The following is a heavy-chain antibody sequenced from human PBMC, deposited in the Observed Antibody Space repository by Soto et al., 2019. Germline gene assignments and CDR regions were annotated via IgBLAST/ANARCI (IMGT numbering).Heavy chain of an antibody. CDR1: GFTFSSYA. CDR2: ISYDGSNK. V-gene: IGHV3-30*04. Sequence: GGSLRLSCAASGFTFSSYAMHWVRQAPGKGLEWVAVISYDGSNKYYADSVKGRFTISRDNSKNTLYLQMNSLRAEDRAVYCGARAQPPRRYFDLWGRGTLVTVSS. D-gene: IGHD6-13*01. J-gene: IGHJ2*01. CDR3: ARAQPPRRYFDL.